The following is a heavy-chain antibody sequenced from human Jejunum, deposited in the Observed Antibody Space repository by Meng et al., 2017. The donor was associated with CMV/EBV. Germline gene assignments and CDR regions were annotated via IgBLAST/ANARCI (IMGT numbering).Heavy chain of an antibody. CDR2: MYYTGAT. CDR3: ARRGHYCGGDGECSLGFDY. CDR1: SSYY. J-gene: IGHJ4*02. Sequence: SSYYWGWIRQPPGKGLEWIGDMYYTGATYYNPSLKTRVTMSLDTSKNQFSLKLSSVTAADTAVYYCARRGHYCGGDGECSLGFDYWGQGSLVTVSS. V-gene: IGHV4-39*07. D-gene: IGHD2-21*01.